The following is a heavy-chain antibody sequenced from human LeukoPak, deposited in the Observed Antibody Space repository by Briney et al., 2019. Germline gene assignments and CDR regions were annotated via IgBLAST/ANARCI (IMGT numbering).Heavy chain of an antibody. V-gene: IGHV4-59*10. CDR3: ARVWRYCSGGSCYSHDY. CDR1: GGSFSGYY. CDR2: IYTSGST. J-gene: IGHJ4*02. D-gene: IGHD2-15*01. Sequence: SETLSLTCAVYGGSFSGYYWSWIRQPPGKGLEWIGRIYTSGSTNYNPSLKSRVTMSVDTSKNQFSLKLSSVTAADTAVYYCARVWRYCSGGSCYSHDYWGQGTLVTVSS.